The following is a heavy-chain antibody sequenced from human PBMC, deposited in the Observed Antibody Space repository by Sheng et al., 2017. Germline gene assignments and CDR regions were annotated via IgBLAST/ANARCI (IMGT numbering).Heavy chain of an antibody. D-gene: IGHD3-10*01. CDR3: ARIPYIGVRGVKKGPSYYYGMDV. CDR1: GGSFSGYY. V-gene: IGHV4-34*01. Sequence: QVQLQQWGAGLLKPSETLSLTCAVYGGSFSGYYWSWIRQPPGKGLEWIGEINHSGSTNYNPSLKSRVTISVDTSKNQFSLKLSSVTAADTAVYYCARIPYIGVRGVKKGPSYYYGMDVWGQGTTVTVSS. J-gene: IGHJ6*02. CDR2: INHSGST.